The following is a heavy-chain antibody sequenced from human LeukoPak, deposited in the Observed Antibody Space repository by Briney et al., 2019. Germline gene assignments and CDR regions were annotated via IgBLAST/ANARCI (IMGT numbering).Heavy chain of an antibody. D-gene: IGHD3-10*01. Sequence: GGSLRLSCAASGFTFSSYAMHWVRQAPGKGLGWVAVISYEGSKKYYADSVKGRFTISRENAKNTLYLQMHSLRAEDTAVYYCARSRVSPRAPPRSMVRGVAPDYWGQGTLVTVSS. V-gene: IGHV3-30*04. CDR3: ARSRVSPRAPPRSMVRGVAPDY. CDR1: GFTFSSYA. J-gene: IGHJ4*02. CDR2: ISYEGSKK.